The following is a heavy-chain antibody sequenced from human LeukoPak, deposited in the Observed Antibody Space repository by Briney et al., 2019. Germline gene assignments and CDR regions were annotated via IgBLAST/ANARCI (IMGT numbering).Heavy chain of an antibody. J-gene: IGHJ4*02. CDR2: IRSKANSYAT. Sequence: QPGRSLRLSCAASGLTSSGSAIHSVRQASGKGLEWVGRIRSKANSYATSSAASVKGRFTISRDDSKNTAYLQMNSLKTEDTAVYYCTRDYGVLFDYWGQGTLVTVSS. V-gene: IGHV3-73*01. CDR3: TRDYGVLFDY. D-gene: IGHD4-17*01. CDR1: GLTSSGSA.